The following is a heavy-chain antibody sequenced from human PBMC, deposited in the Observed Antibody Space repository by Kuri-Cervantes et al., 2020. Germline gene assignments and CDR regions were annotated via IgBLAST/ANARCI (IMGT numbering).Heavy chain of an antibody. J-gene: IGHJ4*02. Sequence: GESLKISCAASGFYFNNYAMTWVRQAPGKGLEWVSAISGSGGSTYYADSVKGRFTISRDNAKNTLYLQMTSLRADDTAVYYCVRGTRDWAGVDYWGQGILVTVSS. CDR1: GFYFNNYA. V-gene: IGHV3-23*01. D-gene: IGHD2-21*02. CDR3: VRGTRDWAGVDY. CDR2: ISGSGGST.